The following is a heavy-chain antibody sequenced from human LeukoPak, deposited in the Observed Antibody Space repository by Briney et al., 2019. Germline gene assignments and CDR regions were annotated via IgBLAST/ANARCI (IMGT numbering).Heavy chain of an antibody. CDR3: AVSLVLQTYNWFDP. Sequence: GGSLRLSCAASGFTFSSYEMNWVRQAPGKGLEWVSYISSSGSTIYYADSVKGRFTISRDNAKNSLYLQMNSLRAEDTAVYYCAVSLVLQTYNWFDPWGQGTLVTVSS. V-gene: IGHV3-48*03. CDR2: ISSSGSTI. CDR1: GFTFSSYE. D-gene: IGHD2-15*01. J-gene: IGHJ5*02.